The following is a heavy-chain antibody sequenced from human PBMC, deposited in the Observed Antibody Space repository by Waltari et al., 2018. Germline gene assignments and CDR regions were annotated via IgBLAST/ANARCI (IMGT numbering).Heavy chain of an antibody. CDR1: GGSISSGSYY. Sequence: QVQLQESGPGLVKPSQTLSLTCTVSGGSISSGSYYWSWIRQPAGKGLEWIGYIYTSGSTNYNPSLKSRVTISVDTSKNQFSLKLSSVTAADTAVYYCATDLALLYKQQLRGFDPWGQGTLVTVSS. CDR3: ATDLALLYKQQLRGFDP. CDR2: IYTSGST. V-gene: IGHV4-61*09. D-gene: IGHD6-13*01. J-gene: IGHJ5*02.